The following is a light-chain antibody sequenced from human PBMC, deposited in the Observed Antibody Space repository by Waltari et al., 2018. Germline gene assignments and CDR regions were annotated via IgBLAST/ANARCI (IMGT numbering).Light chain of an antibody. CDR2: WAS. J-gene: IGKJ1*01. CDR1: QSVLYRSNNKEY. CDR3: QQYCTTPT. Sequence: DIVMTQFPDSLAVSLGERATINCKSSQSVLYRSNNKEYLAWYQQKPVQPAKLLIYWASTRESGVPDRFSGGGSGTDFTLTISSLQAEDVAVYYCQQYCTTPTFGQGTKVEIK. V-gene: IGKV4-1*01.